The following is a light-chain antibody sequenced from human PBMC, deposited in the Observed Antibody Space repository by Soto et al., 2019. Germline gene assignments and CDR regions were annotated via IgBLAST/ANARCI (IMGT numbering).Light chain of an antibody. Sequence: IVLTQSPAALSLSPGERATLSCRASHSVDTYLAWYQQKPGQPPRLLIYDASNSATGIQGRFGGSESGTDFTLAISSLEHEDCAVYYCQQRSNWPLYTFGPGTKLEIK. CDR2: DAS. CDR3: QQRSNWPLYT. V-gene: IGKV3-11*01. J-gene: IGKJ2*01. CDR1: HSVDTY.